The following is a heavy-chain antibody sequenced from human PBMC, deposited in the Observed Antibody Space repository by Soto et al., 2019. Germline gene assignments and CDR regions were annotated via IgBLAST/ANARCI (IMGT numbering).Heavy chain of an antibody. CDR2: IIPIFGTA. Sequence: QVQLVQSGAEVKKPGSSVKVSCKASGGTFSSYAISWVRQAPGQGLEWMGGIIPIFGTANYAQKFQGRVTIPADESTSTAYMALSSLRSEDTAVYYCARGIPRDGYNVNFADYWGQGTLVTVSS. D-gene: IGHD5-12*01. CDR1: GGTFSSYA. CDR3: ARGIPRDGYNVNFADY. V-gene: IGHV1-69*12. J-gene: IGHJ4*02.